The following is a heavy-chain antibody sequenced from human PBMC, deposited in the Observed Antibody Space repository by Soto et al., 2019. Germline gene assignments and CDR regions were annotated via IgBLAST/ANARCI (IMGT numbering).Heavy chain of an antibody. V-gene: IGHV3-21*01. CDR3: ARDQPGYSYGYGLGY. CDR2: ISSSSSYI. J-gene: IGHJ4*02. CDR1: GFTFSSYS. D-gene: IGHD5-18*01. Sequence: EVQLVESGGGLVKPGGSLRLSCAASGFTFSSYSMNWVRQAPGKGLEWVSSISSSSSYIYYADSVKGRFTISRDNAKNSLDLQRISLIAEDTAVYYGARDQPGYSYGYGLGYWGQGTLVTVSS.